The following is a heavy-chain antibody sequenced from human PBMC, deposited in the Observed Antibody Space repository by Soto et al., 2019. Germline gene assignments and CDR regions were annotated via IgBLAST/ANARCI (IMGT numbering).Heavy chain of an antibody. J-gene: IGHJ4*02. CDR2: ISGSGVYT. CDR1: GFTFSNYA. Sequence: PGGSLRLSCAASGFTFSNYAMSWVRQAPGRGLEWVSAISGSGVYTHYADSVKGRFTISRDNSKNTMYLPTKSLRVEDTAVYYFATGPSSTLTQVLYYPVYWDQGTLVTV. D-gene: IGHD2-8*01. CDR3: ATGPSSTLTQVLYYPVY. V-gene: IGHV3-23*01.